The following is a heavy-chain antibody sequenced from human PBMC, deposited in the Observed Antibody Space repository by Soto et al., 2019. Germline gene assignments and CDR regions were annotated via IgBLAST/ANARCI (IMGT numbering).Heavy chain of an antibody. V-gene: IGHV3-23*01. D-gene: IGHD6-19*01. CDR2: ISNNGGSA. CDR3: VREASRWSSHGSFDF. Sequence: GGSLRLSCAASGFIFSNSAMNWVRQAPGKGLEWVSLISNNGGSASHADSVQGRFTISRDNSINTLYLQMNSLRAEDTAIYYCVREASRWSSHGSFDFCGRGPMVTVSS. CDR1: GFIFSNSA. J-gene: IGHJ3*01.